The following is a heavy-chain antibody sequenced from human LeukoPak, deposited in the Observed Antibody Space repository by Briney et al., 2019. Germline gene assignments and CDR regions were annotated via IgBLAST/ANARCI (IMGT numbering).Heavy chain of an antibody. CDR2: IYYSGTT. CDR3: ARQISDYYYYYIDV. D-gene: IGHD3-10*01. V-gene: IGHV4-39*01. Sequence: PSETLSLTCTVSGGSISSRHYYWGWIRQSPGKGLEWIGTIYYSGTTYYNPSLESRVTISEDTSKNHFSLTLRSVTAADTAVYYCARQISDYYYYYIDVWGKGTTVTVSS. CDR1: GGSISSRHYY. J-gene: IGHJ6*03.